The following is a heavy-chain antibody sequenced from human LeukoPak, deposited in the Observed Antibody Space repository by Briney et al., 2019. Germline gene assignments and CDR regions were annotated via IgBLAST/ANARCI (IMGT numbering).Heavy chain of an antibody. D-gene: IGHD3-16*02. CDR3: ARVGKYDYVWGSYRTSDFDY. CDR1: GFTFSSYS. V-gene: IGHV3-21*01. Sequence: PGGSLRLSCAASGFTFSSYSMNWVRQAPGKGLEWVSSISSSSSYIYYADSVKGRFTISRDNAKNSLYLQMNSLRAEDTAVYYCARVGKYDYVWGSYRTSDFDYWGQGTLVTVSS. CDR2: ISSSSSYI. J-gene: IGHJ4*02.